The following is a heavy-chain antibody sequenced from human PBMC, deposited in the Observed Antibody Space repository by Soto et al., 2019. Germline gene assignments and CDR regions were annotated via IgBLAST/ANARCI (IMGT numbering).Heavy chain of an antibody. V-gene: IGHV4-59*01. CDR2: IYYSGST. J-gene: IGHJ4*02. D-gene: IGHD2-15*01. CDR3: ARFVEGSGGSCDDHCYFDY. CDR1: GGSISSYY. Sequence: SETLSLTCTVSGGSISSYYWSWIRQPPGKGLEWIGYIYYSGSTNYNPSLKSRVTISVDTSKNQFSLKLSSVTAADTAVYYCARFVEGSGGSCDDHCYFDYWGQGTLVTVSS.